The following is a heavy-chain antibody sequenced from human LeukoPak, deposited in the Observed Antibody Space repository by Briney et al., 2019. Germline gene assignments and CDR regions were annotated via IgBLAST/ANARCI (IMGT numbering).Heavy chain of an antibody. V-gene: IGHV4-38-2*02. D-gene: IGHD1-26*01. CDR3: ARDRESSPWELLLDY. J-gene: IGHJ4*02. Sequence: SETLSLTCAVSGYSIRSGYYWAWIRQPPGKGLEWIGSLHHTRSTYYNPSLKSRVTMSVDRSNIKFSLNLNSVTAADTAVYYCARDRESSPWELLLDYWGQGIVVTVSS. CDR2: LHHTRST. CDR1: GYSIRSGYY.